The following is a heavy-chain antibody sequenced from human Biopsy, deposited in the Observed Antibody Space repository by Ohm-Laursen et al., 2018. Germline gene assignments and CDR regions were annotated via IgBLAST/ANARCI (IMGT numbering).Heavy chain of an antibody. D-gene: IGHD4-17*01. CDR1: GFRFDDYA. CDR2: ISWNSDDI. J-gene: IGHJ6*02. Sequence: SLRLSCTASGFRFDDYAMQWVRQAPGKGLEWVSGISWNSDDIGYADSVKGRFTISRDNARNALHLQMNSLRTEDTALYYCAKDLGLNYSDRFLFYYGMDVWGRGTTVTVSS. V-gene: IGHV3-9*01. CDR3: AKDLGLNYSDRFLFYYGMDV.